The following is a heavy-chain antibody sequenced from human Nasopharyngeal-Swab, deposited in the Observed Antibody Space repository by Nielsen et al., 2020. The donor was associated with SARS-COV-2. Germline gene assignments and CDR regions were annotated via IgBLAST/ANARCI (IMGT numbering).Heavy chain of an antibody. V-gene: IGHV4-39*07. Sequence: RQAPGKGLEWIGSIYYSGSTYYNPSLKSRVTISVDTSKNQFSLKLSSVTAADTAVYYCARDLDSSSWFNWFGPWGQGTLVTVSS. CDR2: IYYSGST. CDR3: ARDLDSSSWFNWFGP. D-gene: IGHD6-13*01. J-gene: IGHJ5*02.